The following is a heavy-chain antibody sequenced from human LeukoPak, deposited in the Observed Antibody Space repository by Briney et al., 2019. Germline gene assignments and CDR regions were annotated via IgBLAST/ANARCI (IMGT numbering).Heavy chain of an antibody. V-gene: IGHV4-38-2*01. J-gene: IGHJ6*03. D-gene: IGHD3-10*01. CDR2: IYHSGST. CDR1: GYSISSGYY. CDR3: ARRNPVMVRGRSRYYMDV. Sequence: SETLSLTCAVSGYSISSGYYWGWIRQPPGKGLEWIGSIYHSGSTYYNPSLKSRVTISVDTSKNQFSLKLSSVTAADTAVYYCARRNPVMVRGRSRYYMDVWGKGTTVTVSS.